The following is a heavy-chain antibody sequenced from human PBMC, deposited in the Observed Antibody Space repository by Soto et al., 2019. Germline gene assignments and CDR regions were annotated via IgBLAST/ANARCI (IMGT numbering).Heavy chain of an antibody. D-gene: IGHD6-19*01. V-gene: IGHV3-21*01. CDR2: ISSSSSHI. CDR1: GFTFSTYT. CDR3: ARDPAPSGWYDY. J-gene: IGHJ4*02. Sequence: PGGSLRLSCAASGFTFSTYTMNWVRQAPGKGLEWVSCISSSSSHIYYTDSVKGRFTIFRDNAKNSLYLQMNSLRAEDTAVYFCARDPAPSGWYDYWGQGTLVTVSS.